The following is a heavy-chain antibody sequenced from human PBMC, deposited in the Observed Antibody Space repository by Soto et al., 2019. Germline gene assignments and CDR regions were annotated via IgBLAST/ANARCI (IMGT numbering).Heavy chain of an antibody. V-gene: IGHV4-30-4*01. CDR1: GGSISSDDYY. J-gene: IGHJ6*04. Sequence: PSETLSLTCTVSGGSISSDDYYWSWIRQPPGKGLEWIGYIYYSGSTYYNPSLKSRVTISVDTSKNQFSLKLSSVTAAATAVYYCARAQRHYGMGVWGKGSRFAVSS. CDR2: IYYSGST. CDR3: ARAQRHYGMGV.